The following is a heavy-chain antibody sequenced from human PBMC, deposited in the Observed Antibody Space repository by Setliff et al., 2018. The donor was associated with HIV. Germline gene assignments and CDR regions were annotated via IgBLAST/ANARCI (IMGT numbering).Heavy chain of an antibody. CDR1: GDSFSSNTNH. Sequence: ASETLSLTCTVSGDSFSSNTNHWGWIRQPPGKGLEWIGNIFHSGTTYYNPSLKSRVTISLDTSNNQFFLKLTSVTAADTAVYYCARGDRRIIAASGSGWFDPWGQGTLVTVSS. J-gene: IGHJ5*02. D-gene: IGHD6-13*01. CDR2: IFHSGTT. CDR3: ARGDRRIIAASGSGWFDP. V-gene: IGHV4-39*01.